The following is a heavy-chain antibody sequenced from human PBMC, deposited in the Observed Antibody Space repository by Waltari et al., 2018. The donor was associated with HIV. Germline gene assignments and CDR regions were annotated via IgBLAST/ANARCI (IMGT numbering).Heavy chain of an antibody. J-gene: IGHJ3*02. CDR2: IIPIFDST. Sequence: QVQLVQSGADVKKPGSSVKVSCKTSGGTFSSYAIPWGRHAPGQGLEWMGRIIPIFDSTDYPQKVQDRVTITADESTNTAYMELSSLRSEDTAVYYCARGAGPNSGWSLGTFDIWGQGTKVTVSS. D-gene: IGHD6-19*01. V-gene: IGHV1-69*12. CDR1: GGTFSSYA. CDR3: ARGAGPNSGWSLGTFDI.